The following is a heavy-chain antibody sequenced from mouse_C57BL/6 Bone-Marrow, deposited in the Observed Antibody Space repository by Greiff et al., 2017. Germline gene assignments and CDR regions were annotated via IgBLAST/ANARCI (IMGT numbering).Heavy chain of an antibody. D-gene: IGHD1-1*01. Sequence: VQLQQSGPELVKPGASVKMSCKASGYTFTDYNMHWVKQSHGKSLEWIGYINPNNGGTSYNQKFKGKATLTVNKSSSTAYMELRSLTSEDSAVYYGARYYYGSSYWYFDVWGTGTTVTVSS. CDR1: GYTFTDYN. V-gene: IGHV1-22*01. CDR3: ARYYYGSSYWYFDV. CDR2: INPNNGGT. J-gene: IGHJ1*03.